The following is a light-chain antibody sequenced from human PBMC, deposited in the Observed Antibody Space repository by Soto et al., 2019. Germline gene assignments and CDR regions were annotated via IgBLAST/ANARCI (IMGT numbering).Light chain of an antibody. J-gene: IGLJ2*01. V-gene: IGLV1-44*01. CDR3: AAWDDSLNGVV. Sequence: QSVLTQPPSASGTPGQRVTISCSGSSSNIGSNTVNWYKQLPGTAPKLLIYSNNQRPSGVPVRFSGSRSGTSASLAISGLQSEDEAEYYCAAWDDSLNGVVFGGGTKLTVL. CDR2: SNN. CDR1: SSNIGSNT.